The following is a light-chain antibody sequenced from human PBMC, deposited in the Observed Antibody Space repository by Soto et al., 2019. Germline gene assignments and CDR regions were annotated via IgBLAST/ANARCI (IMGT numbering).Light chain of an antibody. V-gene: IGKV1-5*03. CDR2: KAS. CDR3: KHYNDHWT. Sequence: DIQMTQSPSTLSASVGDRVTITCRASQSISSWLAWYQQKPGTAPKLLIYKASTLQTGVPSRFSGIGSGTEFTLTISSLHFDNVAEYYCKHYNDHWTFGQGTKV. CDR1: QSISSW. J-gene: IGKJ1*01.